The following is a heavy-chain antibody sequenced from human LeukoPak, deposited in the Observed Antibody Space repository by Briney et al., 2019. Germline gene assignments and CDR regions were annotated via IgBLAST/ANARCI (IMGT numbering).Heavy chain of an antibody. CDR2: IYTSGST. CDR1: GGSISSGSYY. CDR3: ARDRVWFGALDV. J-gene: IGHJ6*04. Sequence: SETLSLTCTVSGGSISSGSYYWSWIRQPAGKGLEWIGRIYTSGSTNYNPSLKSRVTISVDTSKNQFSPKLSSVTAADTAVYYCARDRVWFGALDVWGKGTTVTISS. V-gene: IGHV4-61*02. D-gene: IGHD3-10*01.